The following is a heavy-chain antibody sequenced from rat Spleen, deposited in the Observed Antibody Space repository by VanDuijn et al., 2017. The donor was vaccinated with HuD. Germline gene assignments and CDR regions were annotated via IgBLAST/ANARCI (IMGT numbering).Heavy chain of an antibody. D-gene: IGHD1-12*03. V-gene: IGHV5-25*01. CDR2: ISPSGTNT. J-gene: IGHJ2*01. CDR1: GFTFSSYD. Sequence: EVQLVESGGGLVQPGRSLKLSCAASGFTFSSYDMAWVRQAPTKGLEWVASISPSGTNTYYRDSVKGRFTVSRDNAKSTLYLQMDSLRSEDTATYYCAIRGYYDGYYVTPFDYWGQGVMVTVAS. CDR3: AIRGYYDGYYVTPFDY.